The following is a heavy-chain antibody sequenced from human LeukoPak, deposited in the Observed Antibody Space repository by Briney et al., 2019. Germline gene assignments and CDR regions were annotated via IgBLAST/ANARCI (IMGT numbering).Heavy chain of an antibody. D-gene: IGHD5-24*01. J-gene: IGHJ5*02. CDR2: IYYSGST. V-gene: IGHV4-39*07. Sequence: SETLSLTCTASGGSISSSSYYWGWIRQPPGKGLEWIGSIYYSGSTYYNPSLKSRVTISVDTSKNQFSLKLSSVTAADTAVYYCARGVNVEMATIFWFDPWGQGTLVTVSS. CDR3: ARGVNVEMATIFWFDP. CDR1: GGSISSSSYY.